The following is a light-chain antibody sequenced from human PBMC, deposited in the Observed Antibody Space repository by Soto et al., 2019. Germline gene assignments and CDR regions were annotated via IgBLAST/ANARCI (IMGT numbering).Light chain of an antibody. CDR3: QQYDEPPVT. CDR1: QDINTY. V-gene: IGKV1-33*01. CDR2: DAS. Sequence: DVQLTQSPSSLSASVGDRVTITCQASQDINTYLNWYQQKPGKAPKFLIYDASNLETGVPSGFSGSGSGTHFSLTISSLQAEDIATYYCQQYDEPPVTFGGGTKVDIK. J-gene: IGKJ4*01.